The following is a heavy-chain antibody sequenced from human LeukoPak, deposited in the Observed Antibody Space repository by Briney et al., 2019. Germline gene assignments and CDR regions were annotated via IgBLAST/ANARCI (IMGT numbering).Heavy chain of an antibody. CDR1: GFTFDDYA. CDR2: ISWNSVGI. V-gene: IGHV3-9*01. Sequence: GGSLRLSCAASGFTFDDYAMHWVRQAPGKGLEWVSGISWNSVGIGYADSVKGRFTISRDTAKNSLYLQMNNLRAEDTALYYCARNNDMDVWGQGTTVIVSS. CDR3: ARNNDMDV. J-gene: IGHJ6*02. D-gene: IGHD1/OR15-1a*01.